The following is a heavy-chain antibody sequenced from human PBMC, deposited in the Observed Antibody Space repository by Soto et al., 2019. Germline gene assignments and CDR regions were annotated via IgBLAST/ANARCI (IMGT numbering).Heavy chain of an antibody. CDR1: GYTVISHS. Sequence: QIQMVQSGGEVKKPGASVKVSCKSSGYTVISHSITWVRQAPGQGLEWMGRISAYNGNTNYAQKLQGRVTMTTDTSTNTAYMELLSLRSDDTAVYYCARGAFCGGAPGCRDMDVWGQGTTVTVSS. J-gene: IGHJ6*02. V-gene: IGHV1-18*01. CDR2: ISAYNGNT. CDR3: ARGAFCGGAPGCRDMDV. D-gene: IGHD2-21*01.